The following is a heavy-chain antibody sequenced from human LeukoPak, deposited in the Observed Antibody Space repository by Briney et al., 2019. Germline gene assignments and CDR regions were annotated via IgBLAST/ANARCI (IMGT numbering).Heavy chain of an antibody. J-gene: IGHJ4*02. CDR3: ARVGQNWNDPRGYFDY. Sequence: PGGSLRLSCAASGFTFSSYSMNWVRQAPGKGLEWVSSISSSSSYIYYADSVKGRFTISRDNAKNSLYLQMNSLRAEDTAVYYCARVGQNWNDPRGYFDYWGQGTLVTVSS. V-gene: IGHV3-21*01. D-gene: IGHD1-1*01. CDR1: GFTFSSYS. CDR2: ISSSSSYI.